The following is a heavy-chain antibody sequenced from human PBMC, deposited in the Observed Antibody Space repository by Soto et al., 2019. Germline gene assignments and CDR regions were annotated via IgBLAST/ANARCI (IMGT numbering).Heavy chain of an antibody. J-gene: IGHJ4*02. CDR1: GGSISSYY. CDR2: IYYSGST. Sequence: PSETLSLTCTVSGGSISSYYWSWIRQPPGKGLEWIGYIYYSGSTNYNPSLKSRVTISVDTSKNQFSLKLSSVTAADTAVYYCAREETIFGVAAYFDYWGQGTLVTVSS. CDR3: AREETIFGVAAYFDY. V-gene: IGHV4-59*01. D-gene: IGHD3-3*01.